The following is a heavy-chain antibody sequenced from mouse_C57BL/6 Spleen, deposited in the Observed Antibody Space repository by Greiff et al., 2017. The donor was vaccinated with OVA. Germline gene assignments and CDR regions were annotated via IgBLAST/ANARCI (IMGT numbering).Heavy chain of an antibody. Sequence: QVQLQQSGAELVKPGASVKISCKASGYAFSSYWMNWVKQRPGKGLEWIGQIYPGDGDTNYNGKFKGKATLTADKSSSTAYMQLSSLTSEDSAVYFCASHYGNYRDYFDYWGQGTTLTVSS. V-gene: IGHV1-80*01. CDR1: GYAFSSYW. CDR2: IYPGDGDT. D-gene: IGHD2-1*01. CDR3: ASHYGNYRDYFDY. J-gene: IGHJ2*01.